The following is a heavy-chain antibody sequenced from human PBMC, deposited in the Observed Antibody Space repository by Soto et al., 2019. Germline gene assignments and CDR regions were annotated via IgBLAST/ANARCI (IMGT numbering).Heavy chain of an antibody. J-gene: IGHJ4*02. D-gene: IGHD3-9*01. Sequence: SETLSLTCTVSGGSISSSSYYWGWIRQPPGKGLEWIGSIYYSGSTYYNPHLKSRITISVDTSKNPFTLKLSSVTAADTAVYYCARPRANYDILTGYYRDYYFDYWGQGTLVTVS. V-gene: IGHV4-39*01. CDR2: IYYSGST. CDR1: GGSISSSSYY. CDR3: ARPRANYDILTGYYRDYYFDY.